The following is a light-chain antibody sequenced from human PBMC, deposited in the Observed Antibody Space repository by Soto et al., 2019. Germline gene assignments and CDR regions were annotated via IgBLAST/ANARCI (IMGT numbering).Light chain of an antibody. CDR2: AAS. Sequence: DIQMTQSPSSLSASVGDRVTITCRASQTIASYLNWYQQKPGKAPKLLIYAASSLQSGVPSRFSGSGSGTDFTLTISSLQPEDFATYYCQQSYTNPRTFGPGTKVDIE. CDR1: QTIASY. CDR3: QQSYTNPRT. J-gene: IGKJ3*01. V-gene: IGKV1-39*01.